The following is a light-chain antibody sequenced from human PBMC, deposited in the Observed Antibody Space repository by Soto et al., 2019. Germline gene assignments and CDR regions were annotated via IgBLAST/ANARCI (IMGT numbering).Light chain of an antibody. Sequence: DIQMTQSPYSVSASVGDRVTITCRASQGISSWLAWYQHKPGKAPKLLIYAASSLQGEVPSRFSGSGSGTDFTLTISCLQSEDFATYYCQQYYSYPQTFGQVTKVDI. V-gene: IGKV1-12*01. CDR3: QQYYSYPQT. J-gene: IGKJ1*01. CDR1: QGISSW. CDR2: AAS.